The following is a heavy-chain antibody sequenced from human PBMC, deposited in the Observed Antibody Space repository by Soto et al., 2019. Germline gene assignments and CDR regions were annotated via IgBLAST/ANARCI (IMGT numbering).Heavy chain of an antibody. D-gene: IGHD6-19*01. Sequence: PGGSLRLSCAASGFTFSSYSMSWVRQAPGKRLEWVSAISGSGGSTYYADSVKGRFTISRDNAKNTLYLQMNILRAVDTAVYYCAKRIGCSSGRFDYWDQGTLVTVSS. CDR2: ISGSGGST. CDR1: GFTFSSYS. CDR3: AKRIGCSSGRFDY. V-gene: IGHV3-23*01. J-gene: IGHJ4*02.